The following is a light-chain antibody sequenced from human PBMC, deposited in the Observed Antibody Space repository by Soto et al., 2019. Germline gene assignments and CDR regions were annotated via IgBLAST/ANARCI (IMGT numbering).Light chain of an antibody. Sequence: EIMLTQSPATLSLNPGERATLSCRASQSVSSYLAWYQQKPGQAPRLLIYEASNRATGIPARFSGSGSGTDFTLTISSLEPEDFAVYYCQQYGSSPPTFGQGTKVDIK. CDR1: QSVSSY. V-gene: IGKV3-11*01. J-gene: IGKJ1*01. CDR3: QQYGSSPPT. CDR2: EAS.